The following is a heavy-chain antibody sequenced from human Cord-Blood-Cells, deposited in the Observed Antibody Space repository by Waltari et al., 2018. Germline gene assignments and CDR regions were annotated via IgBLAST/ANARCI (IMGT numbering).Heavy chain of an antibody. Sequence: QLQLQESGPGLVKPSETLSLTCTVSGGSISSSSYYWGWIRQPPGKGLEWSGSIYYSGSTYYNPSLKSRVTISVDTSKNQFSLKLSSVTAADTAVYYCARGSASDMDVWGKGTTVTVSS. J-gene: IGHJ6*03. CDR3: ARGSASDMDV. CDR1: GGSISSSSYY. CDR2: IYYSGST. V-gene: IGHV4-39*01.